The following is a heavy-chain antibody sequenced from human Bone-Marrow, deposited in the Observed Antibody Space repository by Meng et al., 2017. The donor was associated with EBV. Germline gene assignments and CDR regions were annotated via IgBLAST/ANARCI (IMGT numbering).Heavy chain of an antibody. Sequence: QVQLQQWGAGLLKPSETLSLTCAVYGGSFSGYYWSWIRQPPGKGLEWIGEINHSGSTNYNPSLKSRVTISVDTSKNQFSLKLSSVTAADTAVYYCARVVWSIVGATQWFDPWGQGTLVTVSS. CDR1: GGSFSGYY. D-gene: IGHD1-26*01. V-gene: IGHV4-34*01. J-gene: IGHJ5*02. CDR2: INHSGST. CDR3: ARVVWSIVGATQWFDP.